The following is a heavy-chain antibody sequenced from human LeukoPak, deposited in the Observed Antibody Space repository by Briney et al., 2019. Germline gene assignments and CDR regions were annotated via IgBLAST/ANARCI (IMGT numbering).Heavy chain of an antibody. CDR1: GYSFTSYW. D-gene: IGHD2-2*01. CDR3: ARVYYCSSTSCYPYYFDY. V-gene: IGHV5-51*01. J-gene: IGHJ4*02. CDR2: ICPGDSDT. Sequence: GESLKISCKGSGYSFTSYWIGWVRQMPGKGLEWMGIICPGDSDTRYSPSFQGQVTISADKSISTAYLQWSSLKASDTAMYYCARVYYCSSTSCYPYYFDYWGQGTLVTGSS.